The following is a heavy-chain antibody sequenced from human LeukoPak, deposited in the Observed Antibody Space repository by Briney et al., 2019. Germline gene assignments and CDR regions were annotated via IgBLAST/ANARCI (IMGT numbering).Heavy chain of an antibody. CDR1: GGSFSGFY. J-gene: IGHJ1*01. Sequence: SETLSLTCAVYGGSFSGFYWTWIRRPPGKGLEWIGEINHSGSTNYNPSLKSRVTISVDTSKNQFSLKLNSVTAADTAVYYCARGSLGYLVPFQHWGQGTLVTVSS. D-gene: IGHD6-6*01. CDR3: ARGSLGYLVPFQH. CDR2: INHSGST. V-gene: IGHV4-34*01.